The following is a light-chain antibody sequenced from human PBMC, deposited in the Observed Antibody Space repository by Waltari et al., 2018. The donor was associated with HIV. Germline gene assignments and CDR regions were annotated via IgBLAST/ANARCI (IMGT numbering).Light chain of an antibody. Sequence: DIVMNQSPDSLAVSLGERATINCKYSQSLLYSTKNQTFLAWYQQKPRQPPKLLIYWASVRGSGVPDRFSASGSETDFTLTINSLQAEDVALYYCQQYYHTLWTFGRGTKVEIK. CDR3: QQYYHTLWT. CDR1: QSLLYSTKNQTF. J-gene: IGKJ1*01. CDR2: WAS. V-gene: IGKV4-1*01.